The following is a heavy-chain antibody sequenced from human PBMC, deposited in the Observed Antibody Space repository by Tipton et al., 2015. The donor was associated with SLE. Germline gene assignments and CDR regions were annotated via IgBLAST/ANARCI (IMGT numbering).Heavy chain of an antibody. J-gene: IGHJ2*01. Sequence: TLSLTCSVSGGSINAYYWTWIRQPPGKGLEYIGYVYPSGGSDYNPSLKSRVTISVDTSKNQFSLRLSSVTAADTAVYYCASPGESCSGPSCYDWYFDLWGRGTLVTVSS. CDR3: ASPGESCSGPSCYDWYFDL. V-gene: IGHV4-59*07. CDR1: GGSINAYY. D-gene: IGHD2-2*01. CDR2: VYPSGGS.